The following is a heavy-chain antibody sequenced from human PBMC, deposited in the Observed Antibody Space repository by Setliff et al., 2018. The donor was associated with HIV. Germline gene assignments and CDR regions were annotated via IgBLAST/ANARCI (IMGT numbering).Heavy chain of an antibody. J-gene: IGHJ4*02. V-gene: IGHV4-39*01. CDR3: ASLPPLYDSSGYYFDY. CDR2: IYYSGST. CDR1: GDSISSSSYY. D-gene: IGHD3-22*01. Sequence: LSLTCSVSGDSISSSSYYWGWIRQPPGKGLEWIGSIYYSGSTYYNPSLNSRVTISVDASKNQSSLKLSSVTAADTAVYYCASLPPLYDSSGYYFDYWGQGTLVTVSS.